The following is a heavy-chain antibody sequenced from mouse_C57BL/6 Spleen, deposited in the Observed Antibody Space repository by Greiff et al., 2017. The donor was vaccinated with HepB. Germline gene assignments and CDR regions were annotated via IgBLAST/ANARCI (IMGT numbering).Heavy chain of an antibody. D-gene: IGHD1-1*01. CDR2: ISGGGGNT. V-gene: IGHV5-9*01. CDR3: ARDGSSYGGYFDY. J-gene: IGHJ2*01. CDR1: GFTFSSYT. Sequence: EVKLMESGGGLVKPGGSLKLSCAASGFTFSSYTMSWVRQTPEKRLEWVATISGGGGNTYYPDSVKGRFTISRDNAKNTLYLQMSSLRSEDTALYYCARDGSSYGGYFDYWGQGTTLTVSS.